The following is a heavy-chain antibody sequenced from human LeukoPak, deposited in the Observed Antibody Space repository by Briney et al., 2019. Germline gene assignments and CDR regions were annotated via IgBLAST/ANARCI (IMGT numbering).Heavy chain of an antibody. CDR3: ARDSRIQLWSYYYYGIDV. V-gene: IGHV3-30-3*01. Sequence: PGRSLRLSCAASGFTFSSYAMHWVRQAPGKGLEWVAVISYDGSNKYYADSVKGRFTISRDNSKNTLYLQMNSLRAEDAAVYYCARDSRIQLWSYYYYGIDVWGQGTTVTVSS. D-gene: IGHD5-18*01. CDR1: GFTFSSYA. J-gene: IGHJ6*02. CDR2: ISYDGSNK.